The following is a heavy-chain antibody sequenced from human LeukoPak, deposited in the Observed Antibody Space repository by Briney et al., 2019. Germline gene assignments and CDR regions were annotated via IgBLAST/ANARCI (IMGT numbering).Heavy chain of an antibody. CDR1: GFTFSSYA. CDR2: ISYDGSNK. D-gene: IGHD7-27*01. J-gene: IGHJ4*02. V-gene: IGHV3-30*14. CDR3: ARVPETGGGYDY. Sequence: RPGGSLRLSCAASGFTFSSYAMHWVRQAPGKGLEWVAVISYDGSNKYYADSVKGRFTISRDNSKNTLYLQMNSLRAEDTAVYYCARVPETGGGYDYWGQGTLVTVSS.